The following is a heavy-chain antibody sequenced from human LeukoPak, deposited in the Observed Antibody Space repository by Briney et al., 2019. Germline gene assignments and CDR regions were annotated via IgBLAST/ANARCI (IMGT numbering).Heavy chain of an antibody. CDR3: ARAAVAYDAFDT. CDR1: GGSISSYY. J-gene: IGHJ3*02. V-gene: IGHV4-59*01. D-gene: IGHD6-19*01. CDR2: IYYSGST. Sequence: ETLSLTCTVSGGSISSYYWSWIRQPPGKGLEWIGYIYYSGSTNYNPSLKSRVTISVDTSKNQFSLKLSSVTAADTAVYYCARAAVAYDAFDTWGQGTMVTVSS.